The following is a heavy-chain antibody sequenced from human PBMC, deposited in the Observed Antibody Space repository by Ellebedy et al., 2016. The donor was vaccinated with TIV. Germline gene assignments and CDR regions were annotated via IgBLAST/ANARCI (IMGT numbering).Heavy chain of an antibody. V-gene: IGHV3-48*02. D-gene: IGHD6-13*01. CDR1: GFTFSSYS. J-gene: IGHJ6*02. CDR3: AREGKAAAGIYYYYYGMDV. CDR2: ISSSSSTI. Sequence: PGGSLRLSCAASGFTFSSYSMNWVRQPPGKGLEWVSYISSSSSTIYYADSVKGRFTISRDNAKNSLYLQMNSLRDEDTAVYYCAREGKAAAGIYYYYYGMDVWGQGTTVTVSS.